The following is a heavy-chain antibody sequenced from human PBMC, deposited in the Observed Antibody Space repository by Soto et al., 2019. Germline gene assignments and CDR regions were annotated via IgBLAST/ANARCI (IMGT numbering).Heavy chain of an antibody. Sequence: EVQLVESGGGLVQPGGSLRLSCAASGFTVSSNYMSWVRQAPGKGLEWVSVIYSGGSTYYADSVKGRFTISRHNSKNTLYLQMNSLRAEDTGVYYWARASAYGDPNYFDNWGQGTLVTPSS. CDR1: GFTVSSNY. J-gene: IGHJ4*02. V-gene: IGHV3-53*04. D-gene: IGHD4-17*01. CDR3: ARASAYGDPNYFDN. CDR2: IYSGGST.